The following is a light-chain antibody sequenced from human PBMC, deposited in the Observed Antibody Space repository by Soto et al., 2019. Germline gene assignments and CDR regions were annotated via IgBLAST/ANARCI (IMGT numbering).Light chain of an antibody. V-gene: IGKV1-39*01. CDR1: QSISSY. CDR3: KQSYSTPET. J-gene: IGKJ3*01. Sequence: IQMTQSPSSLSASVGDRVTITCRASQSISSYLNWYQQKPGKAPKLLIYAAYSLQSGVQSRFSGSGSGTDFTLTIRSLQPEDFATYYCKQSYSTPETFGPGTKVDIK. CDR2: AAY.